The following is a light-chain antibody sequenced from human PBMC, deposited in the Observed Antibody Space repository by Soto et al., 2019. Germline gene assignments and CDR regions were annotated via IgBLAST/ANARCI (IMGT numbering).Light chain of an antibody. V-gene: IGLV1-51*01. CDR1: SSNIGGNS. CDR2: DDD. CDR3: GSWDSSLSAYV. Sequence: QSALTQPPSASGSPGQSVTISCSGSSSNIGGNSVSWYQQLPGTAPKLLIYDDDKRPSGIPDRFSGSKSGTSATLGITGFRTGDEADYYCGSWDSSLSAYVFGTGTKLTVL. J-gene: IGLJ1*01.